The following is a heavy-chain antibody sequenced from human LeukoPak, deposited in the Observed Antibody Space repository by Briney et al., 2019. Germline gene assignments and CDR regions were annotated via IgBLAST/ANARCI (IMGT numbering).Heavy chain of an antibody. V-gene: IGHV4-34*01. D-gene: IGHD6-6*01. CDR2: INHSGST. J-gene: IGHJ6*03. CDR1: GGSFSGYY. Sequence: TSETLSLTCAVYGGSFSGYYWSWIRQPPGKGLEWTGEINHSGSTNYNPSLKSRVTISVDTSKNQFSLKLSSVTAADTAVYYCARLSSVEEGPYYYYYYYMDVWGKGTTVTISS. CDR3: ARLSSVEEGPYYYYYYYMDV.